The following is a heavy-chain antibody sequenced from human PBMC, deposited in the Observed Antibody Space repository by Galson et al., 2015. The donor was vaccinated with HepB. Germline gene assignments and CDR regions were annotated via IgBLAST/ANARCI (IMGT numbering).Heavy chain of an antibody. Sequence: SVKVSCKASRSIFTNYSISWVRQAPGQGPEWMGWISVSNGNTKYGQKFQGRVTMTRDTSTNTAYMELRSLRSDDTAVYYCARGGMATIGGPTFDYWGQGTLVTVSS. CDR3: ARGGMATIGGPTFDY. V-gene: IGHV1-18*01. CDR1: RSIFTNYS. J-gene: IGHJ4*02. D-gene: IGHD5-24*01. CDR2: ISVSNGNT.